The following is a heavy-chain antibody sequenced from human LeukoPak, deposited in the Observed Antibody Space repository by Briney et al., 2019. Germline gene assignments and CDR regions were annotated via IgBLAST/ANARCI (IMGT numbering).Heavy chain of an antibody. CDR1: GFTFSRYS. CDR3: AKGRDGYNYYFDY. D-gene: IGHD5-24*01. V-gene: IGHV3-30*18. CDR2: ISYDGSNK. J-gene: IGHJ4*02. Sequence: GGSLRLSCAASGFTFSRYSMNWVRQAPGKGLEWVAVISYDGSNKYYADSVKGRFTISRDNSKNTLYLQMNSLRAEDTAVYYCAKGRDGYNYYFDYWGQGTLVTVSS.